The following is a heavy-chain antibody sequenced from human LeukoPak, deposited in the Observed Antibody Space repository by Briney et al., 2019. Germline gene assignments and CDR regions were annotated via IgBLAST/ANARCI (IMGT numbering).Heavy chain of an antibody. V-gene: IGHV3-7*01. J-gene: IGHJ4*02. CDR3: ARDARGGTYGLE. D-gene: IGHD3-16*01. Sequence: GGSLRLSCVASGFTFTNSSMKWVRQAPGKRLEWVASINQDGSETFFEDSVRGRFTISRDNAKKSLHLQMNSLRVEDTGVCYCARDARGGTYGLEWGQGTLVTVSS. CDR2: INQDGSET. CDR1: GFTFTNSS.